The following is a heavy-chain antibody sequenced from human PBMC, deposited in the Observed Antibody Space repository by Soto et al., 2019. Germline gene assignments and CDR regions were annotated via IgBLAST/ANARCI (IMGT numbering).Heavy chain of an antibody. J-gene: IGHJ4*02. D-gene: IGHD6-19*01. Sequence: ASVKVSCKASGYTFTGYAMHWVRQAPGQRLEWMGWINAGNGNTKYSQKFQGRVTITRDTSASTAYMELSSLRSEDTAVYYCARALAVAADIDYRGQGTLVTVSS. V-gene: IGHV1-3*01. CDR2: INAGNGNT. CDR3: ARALAVAADIDY. CDR1: GYTFTGYA.